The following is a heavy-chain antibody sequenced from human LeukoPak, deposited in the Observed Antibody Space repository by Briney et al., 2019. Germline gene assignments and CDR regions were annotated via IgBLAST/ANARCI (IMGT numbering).Heavy chain of an antibody. V-gene: IGHV4-30-2*01. Sequence: SETLSLTCAVSGGSISSGGYSWSWIRQPPGKGLEWIGYIYHSGSTYYNPSLKSRVTISVDRSKNQFSLKLSSVTAADTAVYYCARGSLNWHDFDPWGQGTLVTVSS. CDR2: IYHSGST. CDR1: GGSISSGGYS. D-gene: IGHD1-20*01. CDR3: ARGSLNWHDFDP. J-gene: IGHJ5*02.